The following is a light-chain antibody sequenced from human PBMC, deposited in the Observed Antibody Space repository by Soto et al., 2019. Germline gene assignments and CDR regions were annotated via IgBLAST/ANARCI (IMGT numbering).Light chain of an antibody. CDR1: QSLSSN. CDR2: GAS. V-gene: IGKV3-15*01. CDR3: QQYNNWPPST. Sequence: EIVMTQSPGTLSVSPGDRATLSCRASQSLSSNLAWYQQKPGQAPRLLIYGASTRATGIPARFSGSGSGTEFTLTISSPQSEDFAVYYCQQYNNWPPSTFGQGTKLEIK. J-gene: IGKJ2*01.